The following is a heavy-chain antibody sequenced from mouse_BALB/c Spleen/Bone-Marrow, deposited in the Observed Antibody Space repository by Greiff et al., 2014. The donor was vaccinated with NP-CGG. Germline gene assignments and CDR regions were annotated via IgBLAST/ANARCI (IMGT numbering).Heavy chain of an antibody. D-gene: IGHD2-10*02. CDR1: GFTFSSYA. CDR3: AKRWAYGNVWFAY. V-gene: IGHV5-6-5*01. CDR2: ISSGGST. Sequence: EVKLMESGGGLVKPGGSLKLSCAASGFTFSSYAMSWVRQTPEKRLEWVASISSGGSTDYPDSVKGRFTISRDNARNILYLQMSSLRSEDTAMYYCAKRWAYGNVWFAYWGQGTLVTFSA. J-gene: IGHJ3*01.